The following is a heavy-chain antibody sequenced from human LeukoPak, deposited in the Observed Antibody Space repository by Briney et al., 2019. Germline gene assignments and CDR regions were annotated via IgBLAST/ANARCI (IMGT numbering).Heavy chain of an antibody. D-gene: IGHD3-9*01. CDR2: INHSGST. CDR3: ASTVLIWAFDI. CDR1: GFIFSDYY. V-gene: IGHV4-34*01. J-gene: IGHJ3*02. Sequence: GSLRLSCAASGFIFSDYYMSWIRQPPGKGLEWIGEINHSGSTNYNPSLKSRVTISVDTSKNQFSLKLSSVTAADTAVYYCASTVLIWAFDIWGQGTMVTVSS.